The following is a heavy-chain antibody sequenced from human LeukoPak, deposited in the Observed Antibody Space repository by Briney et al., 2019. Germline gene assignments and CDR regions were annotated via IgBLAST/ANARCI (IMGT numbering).Heavy chain of an antibody. CDR2: ISSDGRTT. J-gene: IGHJ4*02. V-gene: IGHV3-30*18. CDR1: GFTFSSYG. CDR3: AKEGAVAGSMWFDY. Sequence: GGSLRLSCAASGFTFSSYGIHWVRQAPGKGLEWVAVISSDGRTTYYADSVKGRSTISRDNSKNTMYVQMNSLRVDDTAIYYCAKEGAVAGSMWFDYWGQGTLVTVSS. D-gene: IGHD6-19*01.